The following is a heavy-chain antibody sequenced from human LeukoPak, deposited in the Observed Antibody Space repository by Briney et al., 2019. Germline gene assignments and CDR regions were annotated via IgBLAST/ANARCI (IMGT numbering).Heavy chain of an antibody. Sequence: SETLSLTCAVYGGSFSGYYWSWIRQPPGKGLEWIGEINHSGSTNYNPSLKSRVTISVDTSKNQFSLKLSSVTAADTAVYYCARGGRIAAAGTGYFYYWGQGTLVTVSS. CDR2: INHSGST. D-gene: IGHD6-13*01. V-gene: IGHV4-34*01. CDR1: GGSFSGYY. CDR3: ARGGRIAAAGTGYFYY. J-gene: IGHJ4*02.